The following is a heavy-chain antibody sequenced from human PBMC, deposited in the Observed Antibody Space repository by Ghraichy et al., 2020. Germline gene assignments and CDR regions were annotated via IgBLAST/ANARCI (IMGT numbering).Heavy chain of an antibody. Sequence: ASVKVSCKASGYTFTSYGISWVRQAPGQGLEWMGWISAYNGNTNYAQKLQGRVTMTTDTSTSTAYMELRSLRSDDTAVYYCASGREGPKYYYYGMDVWGQGTTVTVSS. CDR1: GYTFTSYG. D-gene: IGHD1-26*01. CDR2: ISAYNGNT. CDR3: ASGREGPKYYYYGMDV. V-gene: IGHV1-18*04. J-gene: IGHJ6*02.